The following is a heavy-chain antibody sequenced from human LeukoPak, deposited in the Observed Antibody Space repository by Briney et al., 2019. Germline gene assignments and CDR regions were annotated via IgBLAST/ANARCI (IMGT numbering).Heavy chain of an antibody. J-gene: IGHJ4*02. D-gene: IGHD5-18*01. CDR1: GFTFSSYG. CDR3: AKDRPRYSYGYFDY. Sequence: PGGSLRLSCAASGFTFSSYGMHWVRQAPGKGLEWVAFIRYDGSNKYYADSVKGRSTISRDNSKNTLYLQMNSLRAEDTAVYYCAKDRPRYSYGYFDYWGQGTLVTVSS. CDR2: IRYDGSNK. V-gene: IGHV3-30*02.